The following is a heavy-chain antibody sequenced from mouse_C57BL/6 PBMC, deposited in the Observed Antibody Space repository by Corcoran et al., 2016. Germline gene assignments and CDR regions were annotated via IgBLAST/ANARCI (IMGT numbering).Heavy chain of an antibody. CDR2: IYPRSGNT. D-gene: IGHD1-1*01. V-gene: IGHV1-81*01. J-gene: IGHJ4*01. CDR3: ARWGNYYGSSDAMDY. CDR1: GYTFTSYG. Sequence: QVQLQQSGAELARPGASVKLSCKASGYTFTSYGISWVKQRTGQGLEWIGEIYPRSGNTYYNEKFKGKATLTADKSSSTAYMELRSLTSEDSAVYFCARWGNYYGSSDAMDYWGQGTSVTVSS.